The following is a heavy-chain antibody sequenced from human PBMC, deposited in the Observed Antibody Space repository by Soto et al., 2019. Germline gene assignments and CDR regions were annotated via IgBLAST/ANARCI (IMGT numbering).Heavy chain of an antibody. J-gene: IGHJ4*02. CDR2: ISRSGGSPI. CDR1: GFTFSAYG. CDR3: AGGYRHGVDAA. V-gene: IGHV3-48*01. D-gene: IGHD2-15*01. Sequence: GGSLRLSCTASGFTFSAYGMSWFRQAPGRGLEWVSYISRSGGSPISYAESVKGRFTISRDNAKNSLYLEMNSLRAEDTAVYYCAGGYRHGVDAAWGQGSQVIVSS.